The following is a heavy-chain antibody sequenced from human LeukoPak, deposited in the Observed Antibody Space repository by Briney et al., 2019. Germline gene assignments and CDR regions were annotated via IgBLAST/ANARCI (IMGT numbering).Heavy chain of an antibody. J-gene: IGHJ4*02. V-gene: IGHV3-21*01. CDR2: ISISSGYI. Sequence: PGGSLRLSCAASGFTFSSYSMNWVRQAPGKGLEWVSSISISSGYIYYADSVKGRFTISRDNAKNSLYLQMNSLRAEDTAVYYCARPQDCTNGVCYGHRQGPPAIYYWGQGTLVTVSS. CDR1: GFTFSSYS. CDR3: ARPQDCTNGVCYGHRQGPPAIYY. D-gene: IGHD2-8*01.